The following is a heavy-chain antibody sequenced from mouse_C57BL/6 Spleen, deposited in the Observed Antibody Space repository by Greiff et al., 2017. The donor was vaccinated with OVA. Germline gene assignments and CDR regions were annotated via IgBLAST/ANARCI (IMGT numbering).Heavy chain of an antibody. V-gene: IGHV1-55*01. CDR2: IYPGSGST. D-gene: IGHD2-4*01. Sequence: VQLQQSGAELVKPGASVKMSCKASGYTFTSYWITWVKQRPGQGLEWIGDIYPGSGSTNYNEKFKSKATLTVDTSSSTAYMQLSSLTSEDSAVYYCARRPYDYAIAYWGQGTLVTVSA. J-gene: IGHJ3*01. CDR1: GYTFTSYW. CDR3: ARRPYDYAIAY.